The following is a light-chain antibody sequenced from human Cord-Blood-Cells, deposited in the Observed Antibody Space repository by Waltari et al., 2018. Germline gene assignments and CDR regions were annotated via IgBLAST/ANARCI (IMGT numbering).Light chain of an antibody. Sequence: DVVMTQSPLSLLVNLVPPASISCRSSQSLVHSDGNTYLNWFQQRPGQSPRRLIYKISNRDSGVPDRFSGSGSGTDFTLKISRVEAEDVGVYDCMQGTHWPPVTFGGGTKVEIK. V-gene: IGKV2-30*02. CDR3: MQGTHWPPVT. CDR1: QSLVHSDGNTY. CDR2: KIS. J-gene: IGKJ4*01.